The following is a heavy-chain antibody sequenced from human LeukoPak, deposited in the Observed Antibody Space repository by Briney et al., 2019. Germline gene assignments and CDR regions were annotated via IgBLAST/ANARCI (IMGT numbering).Heavy chain of an antibody. D-gene: IGHD6-13*01. Sequence: SGPTLVKPKQTVTLTCSFSGFSFSTPGVSVGWIRQPPGKGLEWIGSIYYSGSTYYNPSLKSRVTISVDTSKNQFSLKLSSVTAADTAVYYCARDWYSSSWYFGPTDYWGQGTLVTVSS. V-gene: IGHV4-39*07. CDR3: ARDWYSSSWYFGPTDY. J-gene: IGHJ4*02. CDR1: GFSFSTPGV. CDR2: IYYSGST.